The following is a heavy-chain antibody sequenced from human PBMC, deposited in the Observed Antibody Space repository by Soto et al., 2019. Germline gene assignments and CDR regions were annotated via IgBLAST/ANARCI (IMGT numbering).Heavy chain of an antibody. D-gene: IGHD1-26*01. CDR1: GGSVSSGSYY. J-gene: IGHJ3*01. V-gene: IGHV4-61*01. CDR2: IYYSGST. Sequence: QVQLQESGPGLVKPSETLSLTCTVSGGSVSSGSYYWSWIRQPPGKGLEWIGYIYYSGSTNYNPPLKSRVPIPVDTSKNQFALKLSSVTAADTAVYYCAIWSYLDAFDLWGQGTMVTVSS. CDR3: AIWSYLDAFDL.